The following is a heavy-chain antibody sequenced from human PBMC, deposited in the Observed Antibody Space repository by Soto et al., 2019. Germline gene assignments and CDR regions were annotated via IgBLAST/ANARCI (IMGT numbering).Heavy chain of an antibody. Sequence: WGSLRLSCSASGFTFSDYYMSWIRQAPGKGLEWISYISSNSNYKNHADSVRGRFTISRDNAKNSLYLQMNGLRAEDTAVYYSARAKGYYHTSGSDSWGQGTLVTVYS. CDR3: ARAKGYYHTSGSDS. CDR1: GFTFSDYY. J-gene: IGHJ4*02. CDR2: ISSNSNYK. V-gene: IGHV3-11*06. D-gene: IGHD3-22*01.